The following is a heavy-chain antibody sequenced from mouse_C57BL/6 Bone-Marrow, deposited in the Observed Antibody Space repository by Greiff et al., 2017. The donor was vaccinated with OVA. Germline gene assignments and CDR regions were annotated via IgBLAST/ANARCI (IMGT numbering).Heavy chain of an antibody. Sequence: QVQLKESGPGLVQPSQSLSISCTVSGFSLTSYGVHWVRQSPGKGLEWLGVIWSGGSTDYNAAFISRLSISKDNSKSQVFFKMNSLQADDTAIYYCARNGWLLPLYAMDYWGQGTSVTVSS. J-gene: IGHJ4*01. V-gene: IGHV2-2*01. CDR1: GFSLTSYG. D-gene: IGHD2-3*01. CDR2: IWSGGST. CDR3: ARNGWLLPLYAMDY.